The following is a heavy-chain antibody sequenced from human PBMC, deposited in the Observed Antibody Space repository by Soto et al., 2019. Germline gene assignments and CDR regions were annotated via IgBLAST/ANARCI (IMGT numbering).Heavy chain of an antibody. D-gene: IGHD6-13*01. J-gene: IGHJ4*02. Sequence: GGSLRLSCAASGFTFNNYAMTWVRQTPGKGLEWVSTISASGGSTYYTDSVRGRFTISRDDFKKTLYLQMNSLRVEDTATYYCAKKCSGSWYGLDYWGQGTLVTVSS. CDR2: ISASGGST. CDR3: AKKCSGSWYGLDY. CDR1: GFTFNNYA. V-gene: IGHV3-23*01.